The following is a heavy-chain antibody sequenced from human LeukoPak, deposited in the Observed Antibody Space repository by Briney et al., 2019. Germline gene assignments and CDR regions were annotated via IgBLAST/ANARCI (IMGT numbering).Heavy chain of an antibody. J-gene: IGHJ4*02. CDR1: GGSISSSSYY. CDR3: ARQGDDYGDYKGNIPYYFDY. Sequence: RSSETLSLTCTVSGGSISSSSYYWGWIRQPPGKGLEWIGSIYYSGSTCYNPSLKSRVTISVDTSKNQFSLKLSSVTAADTAVYYCARQGDDYGDYKGNIPYYFDYWGQGTLVTVSS. CDR2: IYYSGST. V-gene: IGHV4-39*01. D-gene: IGHD4-17*01.